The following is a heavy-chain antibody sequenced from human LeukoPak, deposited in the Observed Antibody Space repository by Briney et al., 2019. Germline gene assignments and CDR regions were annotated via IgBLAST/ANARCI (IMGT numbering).Heavy chain of an antibody. V-gene: IGHV3-23*01. CDR1: GFTFRSYA. D-gene: IGHD2-2*01. CDR2: ISGSGGST. J-gene: IGHJ4*02. Sequence: PGGSLRLSCAASGFTFRSYAMTWVRQAPGKGLEWVSAISGSGGSTYYADSVKGRFTISRDNSKNTLYLQMNSLRAEDTAVYYCAKDRVVVPAAITFDYWGQGTLVTVSS. CDR3: AKDRVVVPAAITFDY.